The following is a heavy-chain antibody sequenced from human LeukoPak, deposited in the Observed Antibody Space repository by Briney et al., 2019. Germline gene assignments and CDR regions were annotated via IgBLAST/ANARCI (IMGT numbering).Heavy chain of an antibody. V-gene: IGHV4-59*01. CDR3: ARAPTMSRWEKGPFDY. J-gene: IGHJ4*02. CDR1: GGSIVTYY. Sequence: SETLSLTCTVSGGSIVTYYWSWVRQPPGRGLEWSGYIYHTGDTNYHPSLKSRVTISVDTSKNQFSLKLNSVTAADTAVYYCARAPTMSRWEKGPFDYWGQGHLVAVSS. D-gene: IGHD3-10*02. CDR2: IYHTGDT.